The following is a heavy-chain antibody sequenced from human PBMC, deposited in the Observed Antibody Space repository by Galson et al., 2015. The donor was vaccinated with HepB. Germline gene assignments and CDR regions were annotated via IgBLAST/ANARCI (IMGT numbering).Heavy chain of an antibody. CDR2: TYYRSKWYY. CDR1: GDSVSGKSIT. Sequence: CAISGDSVSGKSITWNWIRQSPSRGLEWLGRTYYRSKWYYDYGISVRSRITINPDTSKNQFSLQLNSVTPEDTAVYYCARRNGVNARLDYWGQGMLVTVSS. V-gene: IGHV6-1*01. D-gene: IGHD2-2*01. CDR3: ARRNGVNARLDY. J-gene: IGHJ4*02.